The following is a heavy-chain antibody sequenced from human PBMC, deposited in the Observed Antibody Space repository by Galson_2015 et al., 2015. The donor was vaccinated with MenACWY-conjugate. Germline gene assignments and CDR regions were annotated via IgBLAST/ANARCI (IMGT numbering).Heavy chain of an antibody. D-gene: IGHD5-12*01. Sequence: LRLSCAASGFTFTTYAMSWVRQAPGKGLEWVSAITGSGGTTYYADSVKGRFTISRDNSKNTLNLRMNSLRAEDTALYYCARSTLGWLRNPLYWGQGTLVTVSS. CDR3: ARSTLGWLRNPLY. CDR2: ITGSGGTT. V-gene: IGHV3-23*01. CDR1: GFTFTTYA. J-gene: IGHJ4*02.